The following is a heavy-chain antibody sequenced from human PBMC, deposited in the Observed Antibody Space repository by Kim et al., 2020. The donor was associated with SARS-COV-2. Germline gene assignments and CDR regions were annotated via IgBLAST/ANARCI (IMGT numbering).Heavy chain of an antibody. CDR3: ARCSIAARKYYYYYGMDV. CDR1: GFTFSSYG. V-gene: IGHV3-33*01. CDR2: IWYDGSNK. D-gene: IGHD6-6*01. Sequence: GGSLRLSCAASGFTFSSYGMHWVRQAPGKGLEWVAVIWYDGSNKYYADSVKGRFTISRDNSKNTLYLQMNSLRAEDTAVYYCARCSIAARKYYYYYGMDVWGQGTTVTVSS. J-gene: IGHJ6*02.